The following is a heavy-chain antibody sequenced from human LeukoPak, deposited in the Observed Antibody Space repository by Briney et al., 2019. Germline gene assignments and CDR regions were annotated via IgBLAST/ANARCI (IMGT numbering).Heavy chain of an antibody. CDR2: IIPILGIA. D-gene: IGHD3-22*01. CDR3: ARVPPSSYITMIGIDY. Sequence: SVKVSCKASGGTFSSYAISWVRQAPGQGLEWMGRIIPILGIANYAQKFQGRVTITADKSTSTAYMELSSLRAEDTAVYYCARVPPSSYITMIGIDYWGQGTLVTVSS. CDR1: GGTFSSYA. J-gene: IGHJ4*02. V-gene: IGHV1-69*04.